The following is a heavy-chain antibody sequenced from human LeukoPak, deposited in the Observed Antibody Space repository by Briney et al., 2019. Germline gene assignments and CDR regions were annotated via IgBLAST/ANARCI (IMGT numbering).Heavy chain of an antibody. CDR2: IRSDGGSS. CDR3: VRDLDLGGYSSFVS. Sequence: PGGSLRLSGAASGFTFSSYFWMHWVRQAPGKGLVWVSRIRSDGGSSTYADSVKGRFTISRDNAKNTLYLQMNTLRAEDTAVYYCVRDLDLGGYSSFVSWGQGTLVTVSS. D-gene: IGHD4-23*01. V-gene: IGHV3-74*01. CDR1: GFTFSSYFW. J-gene: IGHJ4*02.